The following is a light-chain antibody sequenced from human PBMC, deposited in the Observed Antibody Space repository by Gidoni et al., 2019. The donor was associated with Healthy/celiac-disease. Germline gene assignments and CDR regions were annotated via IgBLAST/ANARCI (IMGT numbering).Light chain of an antibody. CDR1: QGIGSY. V-gene: IGKV1D-8*01. CDR2: AAS. J-gene: IGKJ1*01. CDR3: QQYYSFPQT. Sequence: VIWMTQSPSLLSASTGDRVTISCRMSQGIGSYLAWYQQKPGKAPELLLYAASTLQSGVPSRFSGSGSGTDFTLTISCLQSEDFATYYCQQYYSFPQTCGQGTKVEIK.